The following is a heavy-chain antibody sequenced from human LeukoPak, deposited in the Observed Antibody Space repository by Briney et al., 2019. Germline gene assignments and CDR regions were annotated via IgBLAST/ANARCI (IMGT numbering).Heavy chain of an antibody. CDR3: ARQTGSGLFILP. CDR2: IYYSGNT. V-gene: IGHV4-39*01. J-gene: IGHJ4*02. CDR1: GVSISSSNSY. Sequence: PSETLSLTCTVSGVSISSSNSYWGWIRQPPGKGLEWIGSIYYSGNTYYNASLKSQVSISIDTSKNRFSLKLTSVTAADTAVYYCARQTGSGLFILPGGQGTLVTVSS. D-gene: IGHD3/OR15-3a*01.